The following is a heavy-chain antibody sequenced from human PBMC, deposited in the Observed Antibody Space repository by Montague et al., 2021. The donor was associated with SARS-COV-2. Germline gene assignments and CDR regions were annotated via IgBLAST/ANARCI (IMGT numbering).Heavy chain of an antibody. CDR1: GGSISSSNYY. D-gene: IGHD2-15*01. J-gene: IGHJ6*02. Sequence: SETLSLTCTVSGGSISSSNYYWGWIRQPPGKGLEWIGTMYYSGSTYYNPSLKSRVTISIDTSKNHFSLKLSSVTAADTAVYYCARDDIVLQEVPKGMDVWGQGTTVTVSS. V-gene: IGHV4-39*07. CDR3: ARDDIVLQEVPKGMDV. CDR2: MYYSGST.